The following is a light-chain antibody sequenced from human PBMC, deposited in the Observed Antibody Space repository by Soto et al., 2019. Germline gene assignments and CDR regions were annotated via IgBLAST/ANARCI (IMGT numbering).Light chain of an antibody. V-gene: IGLV3-21*02. CDR1: NIGSKS. CDR3: QVWDSSSDPHAV. CDR2: DDS. J-gene: IGLJ7*01. Sequence: SYELTQPPSVSVAPGQTARITCGGNNIGSKSVHWYQQKPGQAPVLVVYDDSDRPSGIPERFSGSNSGNTATLTISRVGAGDEADYYCQVWDSSSDPHAVFGGGTKLTVL.